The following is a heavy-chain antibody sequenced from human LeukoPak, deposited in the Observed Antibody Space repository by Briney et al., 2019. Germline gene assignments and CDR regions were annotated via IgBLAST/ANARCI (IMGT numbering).Heavy chain of an antibody. Sequence: PSQTLSLTCTVSGGSISSGDYSWSWIRQPPGKGLEWIGYIYYSGSTYYNPSLKSRVTISVDTSKNQFSLKLSSVTAADTAVYYCARARPVPAAIPGWFDPWGQGTLVTVSS. CDR2: IYYSGST. J-gene: IGHJ5*02. CDR1: GGSISSGDYS. D-gene: IGHD2-2*01. V-gene: IGHV4-30-4*08. CDR3: ARARPVPAAIPGWFDP.